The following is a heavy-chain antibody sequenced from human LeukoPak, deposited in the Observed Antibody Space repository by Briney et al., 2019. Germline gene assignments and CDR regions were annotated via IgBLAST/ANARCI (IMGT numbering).Heavy chain of an antibody. CDR2: IYYSGST. CDR3: ARDFNIGYGPFDS. J-gene: IGHJ4*02. CDR1: GYSITNGVYY. Sequence: SETLSLTCTVSGYSITNGVYYWSWIRQPSGKGLEWIGYIYYSGSTYYDPSLESRVSLSVDTSKSQFSLKVSCVTAADTAVYYCARDFNIGYGPFDSWGQGTLVTVSS. D-gene: IGHD5-12*01. V-gene: IGHV4-31*02.